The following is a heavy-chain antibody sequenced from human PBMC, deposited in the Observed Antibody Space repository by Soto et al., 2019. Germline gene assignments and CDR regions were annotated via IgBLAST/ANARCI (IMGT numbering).Heavy chain of an antibody. D-gene: IGHD3-10*01. CDR3: AKDRMGAGVRGYFDY. CDR2: ISYDGSNK. CDR1: GFTFSSYG. J-gene: IGHJ4*02. Sequence: QVQLVESGGGVVQPGKSLRLSCAGSGFTFSSYGMDWVRQAPGKGLEWVAVISYDGSNKYYADSVKGRFTISRDNSKNTLYLQMRSLRADDTAVYYCAKDRMGAGVRGYFDYGGQGTLVTVSS. V-gene: IGHV3-30*18.